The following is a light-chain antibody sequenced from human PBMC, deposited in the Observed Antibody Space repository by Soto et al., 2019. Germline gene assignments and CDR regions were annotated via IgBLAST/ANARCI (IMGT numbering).Light chain of an antibody. CDR3: ATWDDSLSGQV. J-gene: IGLJ3*02. V-gene: IGLV1-44*01. Sequence: QPVLTQPPSASGTPGQRVTIACSGSSSNIGSNAVNWYLQLPGTAPKLLIYSNNQRPSGVPDRISGTRSGTSASLAISGLQSEDEADYYCATWDDSLSGQVFGGGTKLTVL. CDR2: SNN. CDR1: SSNIGSNA.